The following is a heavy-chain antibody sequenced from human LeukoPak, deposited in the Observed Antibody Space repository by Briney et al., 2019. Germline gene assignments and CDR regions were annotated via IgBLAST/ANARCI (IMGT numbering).Heavy chain of an antibody. Sequence: GGSLRLSCAPSGFTFSGHGMHWVRQAPGKGLEWVAIISNDGSRKYYAHSVEGRFTISRDNSKNTLYLQMNSLRAEDTAVYYCAKPGDRYYYDSSGYYYFDYWGQGTLVTVSS. V-gene: IGHV3-30*18. CDR1: GFTFSGHG. CDR2: ISNDGSRK. CDR3: AKPGDRYYYDSSGYYYFDY. J-gene: IGHJ4*02. D-gene: IGHD3-22*01.